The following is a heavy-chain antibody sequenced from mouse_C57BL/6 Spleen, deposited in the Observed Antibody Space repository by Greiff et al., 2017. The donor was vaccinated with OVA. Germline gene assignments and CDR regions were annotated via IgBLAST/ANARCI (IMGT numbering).Heavy chain of an antibody. J-gene: IGHJ4*01. CDR2: ISNLAYSI. CDR3: ARHELSYAMDY. D-gene: IGHD1-1*02. V-gene: IGHV5-15*04. CDR1: GFTFSDYG. Sequence: EVMLVESGGGLVQPGGSLKLSCAASGFTFSDYGMAWVRQAPRKGPEWVAFISNLAYSIYYADTVTGRFTISRENAKNTLYLEMSSLRSEDTAMYYCARHELSYAMDYWGQGTSVTVSS.